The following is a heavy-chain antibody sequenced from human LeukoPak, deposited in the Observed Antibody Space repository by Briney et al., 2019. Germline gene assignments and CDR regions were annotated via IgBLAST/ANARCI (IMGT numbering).Heavy chain of an antibody. J-gene: IGHJ4*02. Sequence: ASVKVSRKASGYTFTSYGISWVRQAPGQGLEWMGWISAYNGNTNYAQKLQGRVTMTTDTSTSTAYMELRSLRSDDTAVYYCARAGETSTVTTNRYWGQGTLVTVSS. CDR2: ISAYNGNT. V-gene: IGHV1-18*01. CDR3: ARAGETSTVTTNRY. CDR1: GYTFTSYG. D-gene: IGHD4-17*01.